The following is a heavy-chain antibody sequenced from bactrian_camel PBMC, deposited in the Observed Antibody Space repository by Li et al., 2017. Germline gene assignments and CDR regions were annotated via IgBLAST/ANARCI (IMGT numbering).Heavy chain of an antibody. J-gene: IGHJ4*01. CDR1: GKIYSNYPQWR. Sequence: HVQLVESGGGSVQAGGSLRLSCAASGKIYSNYPQWRLAWLRQAPGKEREGVAAIDSDGDTSYTDDVKGRFTISKDNSKNILYLQMNRLEPDDAAMYYCAADKLTEVASIFSCAWYSTISFGHWGQGTQVTVS. CDR3: AADKLTEVASIFSCAWYSTISFGH. V-gene: IGHV3S53*01. D-gene: IGHD2*01. CDR2: IDSDGDT.